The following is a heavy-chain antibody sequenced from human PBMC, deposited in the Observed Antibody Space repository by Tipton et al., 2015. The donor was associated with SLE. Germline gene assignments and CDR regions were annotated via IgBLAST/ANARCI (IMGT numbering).Heavy chain of an antibody. Sequence: TLSLTCTVSGGSGTSGRYYWGWIRQPPGKGLEWIGIIYNSGSTYSSPSLRSRVTISVDTSKNQFSLRMSSVTAADTAVYYCARGFCSGDVCFGRGFFDYWGQGSQVTVSS. V-gene: IGHV4-39*07. CDR3: ARGFCSGDVCFGRGFFDY. D-gene: IGHD2-8*02. J-gene: IGHJ4*02. CDR1: GGSGTSGRYY. CDR2: IYNSGST.